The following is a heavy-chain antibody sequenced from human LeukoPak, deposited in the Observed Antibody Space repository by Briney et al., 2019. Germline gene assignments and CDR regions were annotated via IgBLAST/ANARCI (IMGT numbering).Heavy chain of an antibody. V-gene: IGHV4-4*02. J-gene: IGHJ4*02. CDR1: GGSISSSNW. CDR2: IYSSGST. D-gene: IGHD3-10*01. Sequence: PSGTLSLTCAVSGGSISSSNWWSWVRQPPGKGLEWIGSIYSSGSTYYNPSLKSRVTISVDTSKNHFSLKLTSVTAADTAVYYCARNYGSGTYCQAYWGQGTLVTVSS. CDR3: ARNYGSGTYCQAY.